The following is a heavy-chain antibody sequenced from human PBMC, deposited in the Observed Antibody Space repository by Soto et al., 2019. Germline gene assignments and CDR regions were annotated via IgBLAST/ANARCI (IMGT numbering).Heavy chain of an antibody. CDR1: GGTFSSYA. J-gene: IGHJ6*02. V-gene: IGHV1-69*13. D-gene: IGHD4-17*01. Sequence: ASVKVSCKASGGTFSSYAISWVRQAPGQGLEWMGGIIPIFGTANYAQKFQGRVTITADESTSTAYMELSSLRSEDTAVYYCARDEEVNYSVYGSDHYYGMDVWGQGTTVTVSS. CDR2: IIPIFGTA. CDR3: ARDEEVNYSVYGSDHYYGMDV.